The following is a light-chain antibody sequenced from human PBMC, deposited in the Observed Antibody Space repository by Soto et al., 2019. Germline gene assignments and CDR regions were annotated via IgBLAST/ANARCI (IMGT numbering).Light chain of an antibody. CDR2: DVS. CDR3: SSYTSSSTPWV. Sequence: QSALTQPASVSGSPGQSITISCTGTSSDVGGYNSVSWYQQHPGKAPKLMIYDVSNRPSGVSSRFSGSKSGNTASLTISGLKAEDEADYYCSSYTSSSTPWVFGGGTQLTVL. CDR1: SSDVGGYNS. J-gene: IGLJ2*01. V-gene: IGLV2-14*01.